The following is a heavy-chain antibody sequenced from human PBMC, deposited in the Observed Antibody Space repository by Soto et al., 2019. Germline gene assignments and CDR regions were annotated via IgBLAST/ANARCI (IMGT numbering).Heavy chain of an antibody. V-gene: IGHV3-23*01. J-gene: IGHJ6*02. D-gene: IGHD2-2*01. CDR1: GFTFSSYA. CDR2: ISGSGGST. Sequence: EVQLLESGGGLVQPGGSLRLSCAASGFTFSSYAMSWVRQAPGKGLEWVSAISGSGGSTYYADSVKGRFTISRDNSKNTLSLQTNSLRAGDTAVYYCAKVPSVVPAAEGYYYYYGMDVWGRGTTVTVSS. CDR3: AKVPSVVPAAEGYYYYYGMDV.